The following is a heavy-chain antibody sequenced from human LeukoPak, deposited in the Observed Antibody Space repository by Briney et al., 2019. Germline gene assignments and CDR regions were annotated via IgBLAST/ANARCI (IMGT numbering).Heavy chain of an antibody. D-gene: IGHD6-19*01. Sequence: SETLSLTCTVSGGSISSYYWGWIRQPPGKGLEWIGSIYYSGSTYYNPSLKSRVTISVDTSKNQFSLKLSSVTAADTAVYYCARLYSSGWYLFDIWGQGTMVTVSS. V-gene: IGHV4-39*01. J-gene: IGHJ3*02. CDR3: ARLYSSGWYLFDI. CDR1: GGSISSYY. CDR2: IYYSGST.